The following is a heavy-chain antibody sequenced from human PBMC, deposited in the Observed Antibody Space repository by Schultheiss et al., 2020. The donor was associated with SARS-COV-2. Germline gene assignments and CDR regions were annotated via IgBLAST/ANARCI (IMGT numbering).Heavy chain of an antibody. J-gene: IGHJ5*02. CDR1: GGSFSGYY. Sequence: LSLTCAVYGGSFSGYYWSWIRQPPGKGLEWIGEINHSGSTNYNPSLKSRVTISVDTSKNQFSLKLSSVTAADTAVYYCARENAIASSNWFDPWGQGTLVTVSS. D-gene: IGHD2-21*01. CDR3: ARENAIASSNWFDP. CDR2: INHSGST. V-gene: IGHV4-34*09.